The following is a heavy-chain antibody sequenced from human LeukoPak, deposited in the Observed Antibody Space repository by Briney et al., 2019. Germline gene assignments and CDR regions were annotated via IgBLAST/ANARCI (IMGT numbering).Heavy chain of an antibody. V-gene: IGHV3-21*06. CDR2: ISSSRSYI. CDR3: ARDPTPRYCSGGSCYTHYGMDV. Sequence: PGGSLRLSCAASAFTFSSYTMNWVRQAPGQGLEWVSAISSSRSYIYYAESVKGRFTISRDNAKNSVYLQMNSLRAEDTAVYYCARDPTPRYCSGGSCYTHYGMDVWGQGTTVTVSS. J-gene: IGHJ6*02. D-gene: IGHD2-15*01. CDR1: AFTFSSYT.